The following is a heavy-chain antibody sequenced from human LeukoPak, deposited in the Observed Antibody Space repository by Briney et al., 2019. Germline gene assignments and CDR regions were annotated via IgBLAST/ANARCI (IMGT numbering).Heavy chain of an antibody. CDR1: GGSISSSSYY. V-gene: IGHV4-39*01. Sequence: PSETLSLTCTVSGGSISSSSYYWGWIRQPPGKGLEWIGSIYYSGSTYYNPSLKSRVTISVDTSKNQFSLKLGSVTAADTAVYYCARLIQGYYYDSSGYLLWGQGTLVTVSS. D-gene: IGHD3-22*01. J-gene: IGHJ4*02. CDR3: ARLIQGYYYDSSGYLL. CDR2: IYYSGST.